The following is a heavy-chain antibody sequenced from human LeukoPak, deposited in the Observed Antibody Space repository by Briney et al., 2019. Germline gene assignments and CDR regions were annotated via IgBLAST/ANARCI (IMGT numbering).Heavy chain of an antibody. Sequence: SETLSLTCTVSGGSISSSSYYWGWIRQPPGKGLEWIGSIYYSGSTYYNPSLKSRVTISVDTSKNQFSLKLSSVTAADTAVYYCASRGRVIVYYGSDNWFDPWGQGTLVTVSS. CDR1: GGSISSSSYY. V-gene: IGHV4-39*01. D-gene: IGHD3-10*01. CDR2: IYYSGST. J-gene: IGHJ5*02. CDR3: ASRGRVIVYYGSDNWFDP.